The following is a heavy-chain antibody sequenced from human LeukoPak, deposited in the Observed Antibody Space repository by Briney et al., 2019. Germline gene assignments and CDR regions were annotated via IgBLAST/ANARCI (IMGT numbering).Heavy chain of an antibody. CDR1: GASISSYY. Sequence: SETLSLTCTVSGASISSYYWSWIRQPPGKGLEWIGYIYYSGSTNYNPSLKSRVTISVDTSKNQFSLKLSSVTAADTAVYYCARDLGYCSSISCYPWFGPWGQGTLVTVSS. J-gene: IGHJ5*02. D-gene: IGHD2-2*01. CDR2: IYYSGST. V-gene: IGHV4-59*01. CDR3: ARDLGYCSSISCYPWFGP.